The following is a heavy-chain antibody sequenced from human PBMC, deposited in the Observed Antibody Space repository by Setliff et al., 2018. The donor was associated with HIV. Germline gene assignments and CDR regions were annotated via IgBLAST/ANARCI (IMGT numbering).Heavy chain of an antibody. Sequence: SETLSLTCTVSGGSISSSSHYWGWIRQPPGKGLEWIGSIYFSGSTYYNPSLKSRVTISVDTSKIQFSLKLSSVTAADTAVYYCARPRYTYGTPPAFDIWGRGTVVTVS. V-gene: IGHV4-39*01. D-gene: IGHD5-18*01. CDR1: GGSISSSSHY. CDR2: IYFSGST. J-gene: IGHJ3*02. CDR3: ARPRYTYGTPPAFDI.